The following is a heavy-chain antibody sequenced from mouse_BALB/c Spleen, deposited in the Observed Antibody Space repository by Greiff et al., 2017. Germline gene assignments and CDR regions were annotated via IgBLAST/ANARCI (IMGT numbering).Heavy chain of an antibody. CDR3: ARVGDYYGSSLYYFDY. D-gene: IGHD1-1*01. CDR2: IHYSGST. CDR1: GYSITSGYS. J-gene: IGHJ2*01. Sequence: ESGPDLVKPSQSLSLTCTVTGYSITSGYSWHWIRQFPGNKLEWMGYIHYSGSTNYNPSLKSRISITRDTSKNQFFLQLNSVTTEDTATYYCARVGDYYGSSLYYFDYWGQGTTLTVSS. V-gene: IGHV3-1*02.